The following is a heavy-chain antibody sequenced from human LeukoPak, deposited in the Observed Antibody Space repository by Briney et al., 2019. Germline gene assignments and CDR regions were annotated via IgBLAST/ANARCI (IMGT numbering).Heavy chain of an antibody. CDR2: IYYSGST. D-gene: IGHD1-26*01. CDR3: ARAPSIVGAIGY. Sequence: KPSETLSLTCTVSGGSISSTSYYWGWIRQPPGKGLEWIGSIYYSGSTYYNPSLKSRVTISVDTSKNQFSLKLSSVTAADTAVYFCARAPSIVGAIGYWGQGTLVTVSS. J-gene: IGHJ4*02. CDR1: GGSISSTSYY. V-gene: IGHV4-39*07.